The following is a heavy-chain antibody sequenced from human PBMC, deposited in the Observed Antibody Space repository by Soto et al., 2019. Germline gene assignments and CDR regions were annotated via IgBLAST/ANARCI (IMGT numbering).Heavy chain of an antibody. V-gene: IGHV4-30-2*01. CDR1: GGSISSGGYS. CDR2: IYHSGST. CDR3: ARGLTNYYDSSGYSVYYFDY. D-gene: IGHD3-22*01. J-gene: IGHJ4*02. Sequence: KSSETLSLTCAVSGGSISSGGYSWSWIRQPPGKGLEWIGYIYHSGSTYYNPSLKSRVTISVDRSKNQFSLKLSSVTAADTAVYYCARGLTNYYDSSGYSVYYFDYWGQGTLVTVSS.